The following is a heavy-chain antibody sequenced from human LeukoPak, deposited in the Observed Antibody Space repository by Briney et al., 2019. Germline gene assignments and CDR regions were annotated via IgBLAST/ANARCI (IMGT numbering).Heavy chain of an antibody. CDR1: GYTFTGYY. CDR3: ARGGVYGNWFDP. J-gene: IGHJ5*02. CDR2: INPNSGVT. Sequence: ASVKVSCKASGYTFTGYYMHWMRQAPGQGLEWMGWINPNSGVTSYAQKFQGRVTMTRDTSITTAYMELSRLGSDDTAVYYCARGGVYGNWFDPWGQGTLVTVSS. D-gene: IGHD2-8*01. V-gene: IGHV1-2*02.